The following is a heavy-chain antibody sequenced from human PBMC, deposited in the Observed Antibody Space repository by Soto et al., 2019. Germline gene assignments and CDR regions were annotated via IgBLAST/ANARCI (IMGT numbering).Heavy chain of an antibody. D-gene: IGHD5-12*01. CDR2: IKSKSDGETT. CDR3: STNTRYSWGMDV. Sequence: GGSLRLSCAASGFTFSNAWMNWVRQAPGKGLEWVGRIKSKSDGETTDYAAPVKGRFTISRDDSKDTLYLQLNRLKTEDTGLYRGSTNTRYSWGMDVWGQGTKVTVSS. V-gene: IGHV3-15*07. J-gene: IGHJ6*02. CDR1: GFTFSNAW.